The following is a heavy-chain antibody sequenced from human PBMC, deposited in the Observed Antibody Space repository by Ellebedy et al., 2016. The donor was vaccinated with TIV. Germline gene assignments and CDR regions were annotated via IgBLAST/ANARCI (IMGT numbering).Heavy chain of an antibody. J-gene: IGHJ5*02. CDR1: GFNFSSYW. Sequence: GESLKISCAASGFNFSSYWMTWVRQAPGKGLEWVAKIRQEGDEIYYVESVKGRFTISRDNAKNSLFPQMNSLGVDDTAVYYCARRASYGDYAVQVNPWFDPWGQGTLVTVSS. D-gene: IGHD4-17*01. V-gene: IGHV3-7*01. CDR2: IRQEGDEI. CDR3: ARRASYGDYAVQVNPWFDP.